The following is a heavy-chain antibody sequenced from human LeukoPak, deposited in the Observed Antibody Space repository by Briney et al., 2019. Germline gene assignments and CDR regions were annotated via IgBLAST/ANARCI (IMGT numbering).Heavy chain of an antibody. V-gene: IGHV3-23*01. Sequence: PGGSLRLSCAASRFTFSSYTMSWVRQAPGKGLEWISAIGASGVATYYADSVKGRFTISRDNSKNTLYLQMNSLRPEDTAIYHCTKGSGDGRPYYFDSWGQGTLVTVSS. J-gene: IGHJ4*02. CDR2: IGASGVAT. CDR1: RFTFSSYT. D-gene: IGHD2-21*01. CDR3: TKGSGDGRPYYFDS.